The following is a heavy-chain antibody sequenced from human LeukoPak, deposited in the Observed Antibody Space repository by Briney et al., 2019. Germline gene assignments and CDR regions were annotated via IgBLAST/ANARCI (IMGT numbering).Heavy chain of an antibody. CDR2: MNPNSGNT. CDR1: GYTFTSYD. J-gene: IGHJ4*02. CDR3: ARAPAAGTDFFDY. V-gene: IGHV1-8*01. Sequence: ASVKVSCKASGYTFTSYDINWVRQATGQGLEWMGWMNPNSGNTGYAQKFQGRVTMTGNTSISTAYMELSSLRSEDTAVYYCARAPAAGTDFFDYWGQGTLVTVSS. D-gene: IGHD6-13*01.